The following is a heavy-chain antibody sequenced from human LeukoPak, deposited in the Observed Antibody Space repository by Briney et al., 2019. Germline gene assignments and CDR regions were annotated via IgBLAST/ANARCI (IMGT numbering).Heavy chain of an antibody. J-gene: IGHJ5*02. V-gene: IGHV3-11*04. CDR3: ARDPGGYYDSSGYYYSNWFDP. Sequence: PGGSLRLSCAASGFTFSDYYMSWLRQAPGKGLEWVSYISSSGSTIYYADSVKGRFTISRDNAKNSLYLQMNSLRAEDTAVYYCARDPGGYYDSSGYYYSNWFDPWGQGTLVTVSS. CDR1: GFTFSDYY. CDR2: ISSSGSTI. D-gene: IGHD3-22*01.